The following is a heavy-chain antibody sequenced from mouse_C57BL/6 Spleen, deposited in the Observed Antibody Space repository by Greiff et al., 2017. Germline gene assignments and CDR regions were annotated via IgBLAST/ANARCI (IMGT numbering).Heavy chain of an antibody. J-gene: IGHJ3*01. CDR2: IHPNSGST. CDR3: AREEGEGYYSAY. V-gene: IGHV1-64*01. Sequence: QVQLQQPGAELVKPGASVKLSCKASGYTFTSYCMHWVQQTPGQGLEWIGMIHPNSGSTNYNEKFKSQATLTVDKSSSTVYMQLSSRTAEDSAVYYCAREEGEGYYSAYWGQGTMVTVSA. CDR1: GYTFTSYC. D-gene: IGHD2-3*01.